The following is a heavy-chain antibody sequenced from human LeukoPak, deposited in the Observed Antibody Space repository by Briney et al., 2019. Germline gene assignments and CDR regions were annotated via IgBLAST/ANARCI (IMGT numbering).Heavy chain of an antibody. D-gene: IGHD3-10*01. V-gene: IGHV3-33*01. CDR1: GFTLRSYG. CDR3: ARDQQLVTMVRGVISPGMDV. Sequence: GGPLRLSCAASGFTLRSYGILWVRPAPGKGREGVAVIWYDESNEYYDDTVKGRFTISRENSKNTLYLQMNSLRAEDTAVYYCARDQQLVTMVRGVISPGMDVWGQGTTVTVSS. CDR2: IWYDESNE. J-gene: IGHJ6*02.